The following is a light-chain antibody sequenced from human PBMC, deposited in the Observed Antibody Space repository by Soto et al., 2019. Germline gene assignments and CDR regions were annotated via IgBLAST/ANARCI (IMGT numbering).Light chain of an antibody. V-gene: IGKV3-15*01. Sequence: EIVMTQSPSTLSVSPLERATLSCRASQSVRSGFLAWYQQKPGQAPSLLIYGASTRATGIPARFSGSGSGTEFTLTINSLQSEDFAVYYCQQYSNWPLTFGGGTKVDIK. CDR1: QSVRSGF. J-gene: IGKJ4*01. CDR3: QQYSNWPLT. CDR2: GAS.